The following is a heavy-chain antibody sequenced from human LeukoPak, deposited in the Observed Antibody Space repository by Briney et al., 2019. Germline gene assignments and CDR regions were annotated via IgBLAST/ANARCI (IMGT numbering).Heavy chain of an antibody. J-gene: IGHJ4*02. Sequence: GRSLRLSCSASGFTFSSYAMHWVRQAPGKGLEYVSAISSNGGSTYYADSVKGRFTISRDNSKNTLYLQMSGLRAEDTAVYYCVKGIYSSGLYWDYWGQGTLVTVSS. V-gene: IGHV3-64D*06. CDR3: VKGIYSSGLYWDY. D-gene: IGHD6-19*01. CDR2: ISSNGGST. CDR1: GFTFSSYA.